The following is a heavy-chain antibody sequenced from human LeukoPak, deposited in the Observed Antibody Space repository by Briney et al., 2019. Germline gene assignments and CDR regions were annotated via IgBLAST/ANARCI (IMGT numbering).Heavy chain of an antibody. D-gene: IGHD3-10*01. CDR3: ASVRRGFGESSKYYSYYYMDV. CDR1: GFTFSSYG. V-gene: IGHV3-30*03. Sequence: GGSLRLSCAASGFTFSSYGMHWVRQAPGKGLEWVAVISYDGSNKYYADSVKGRFAISRDNSKNTLYLQMNSLRAEDTAVYYCASVRRGFGESSKYYSYYYMDVWGNGTTVTISS. CDR2: ISYDGSNK. J-gene: IGHJ6*03.